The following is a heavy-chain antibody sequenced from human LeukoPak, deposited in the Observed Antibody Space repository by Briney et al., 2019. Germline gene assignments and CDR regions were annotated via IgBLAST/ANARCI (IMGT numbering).Heavy chain of an antibody. J-gene: IGHJ5*02. V-gene: IGHV4-39*01. CDR1: GVSISSSTYY. Sequence: SETLSLTCTVSGVSISSSTYYWGWIRQPPGKGLEWIGNIYYSGTTYYNPSLKSRVTISVDKSRNQFSLKLTSVSAADTAVYYCAALGVRFPWGQGTLVTVSS. CDR2: IYYSGTT. D-gene: IGHD3-16*01. CDR3: AALGVRFP.